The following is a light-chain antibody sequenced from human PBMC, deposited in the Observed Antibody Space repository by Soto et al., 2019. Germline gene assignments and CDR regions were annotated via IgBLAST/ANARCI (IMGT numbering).Light chain of an antibody. J-gene: IGKJ1*01. CDR3: QQYSSSPWI. CDR1: QSVSSTY. CDR2: GAS. V-gene: IGKV3-20*01. Sequence: EIVLTQSPGALSLSPGETATLSCRASQSVSSTYLAWYQQKPGQTPRLLIYGASSRATGIPDRFSGSGSGTDFTLTISGLEPEDFAVYYCQQYSSSPWIFGQGTKVYIK.